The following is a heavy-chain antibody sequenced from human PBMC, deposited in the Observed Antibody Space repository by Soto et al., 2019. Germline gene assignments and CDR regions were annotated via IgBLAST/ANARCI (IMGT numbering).Heavy chain of an antibody. D-gene: IGHD6-13*01. Sequence: QVQLQESGPGLVKPSQTLSLTCTVSGGSISSGGYYWSWIRQHPGKGLEWIGYIYYSGSTYYNPSLKSRVTITVDTSKNHFSLKLGSVTAADTAVYYCASHSLAAAGTGDWYFDLWGRGTLVTVSS. CDR1: GGSISSGGYY. V-gene: IGHV4-31*03. J-gene: IGHJ2*01. CDR3: ASHSLAAAGTGDWYFDL. CDR2: IYYSGST.